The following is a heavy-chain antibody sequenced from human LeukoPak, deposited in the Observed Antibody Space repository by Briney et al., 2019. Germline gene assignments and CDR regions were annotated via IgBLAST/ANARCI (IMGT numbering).Heavy chain of an antibody. CDR3: AIILGGSWHLWFDP. CDR2: INPNSGGT. D-gene: IGHD3-16*01. CDR1: GYTFTVYH. Sequence: ASVKVSCKASGYTFTVYHIHWVRQAPGQGLEWMGWINPNSGGTNYAQKFQGRVTMTRDTSISTVYMEVGRLTSDDTAMYYCAIILGGSWHLWFDPWGRGTLVTISS. V-gene: IGHV1-2*02. J-gene: IGHJ5*02.